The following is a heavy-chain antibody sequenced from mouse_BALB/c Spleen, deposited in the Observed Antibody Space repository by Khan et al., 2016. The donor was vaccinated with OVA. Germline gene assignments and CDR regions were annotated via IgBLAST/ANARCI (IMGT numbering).Heavy chain of an antibody. Sequence: EVELVESGGGLVKPGGSLKLSCAASGFTFSTYAMSWVRQTPERRLEWVATVNSDGDYTFYPDNVTGRFTISRDNVKNTLYLQMSSLRSEDTAMYYCARSAYGNFAYWGQGTLVTVSA. CDR3: ARSAYGNFAY. CDR1: GFTFSTYA. J-gene: IGHJ3*01. D-gene: IGHD2-1*01. CDR2: VNSDGDYT. V-gene: IGHV5-9-3*01.